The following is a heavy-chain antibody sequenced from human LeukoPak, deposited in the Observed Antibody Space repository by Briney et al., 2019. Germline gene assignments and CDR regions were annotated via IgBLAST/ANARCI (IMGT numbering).Heavy chain of an antibody. CDR1: GFTFGGYY. V-gene: IGHV3-11*04. D-gene: IGHD1-26*01. Sequence: GGSLRLSCAASGFTFGGYYMSWIRQAPGKGLEWVSYISSRGSTIYYTDSVKGRFTISRDNAKNSLYLQMNSLRAEDTAVYYCARVTTLGARIIDYWGQGTLVTVSS. J-gene: IGHJ4*02. CDR3: ARVTTLGARIIDY. CDR2: ISSRGSTI.